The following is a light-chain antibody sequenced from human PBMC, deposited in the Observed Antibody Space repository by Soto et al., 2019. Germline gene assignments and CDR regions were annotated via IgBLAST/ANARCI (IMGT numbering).Light chain of an antibody. CDR1: QSVSSY. V-gene: IGKV3-11*01. CDR2: DAS. CDR3: QQRSHWPPYT. J-gene: IGKJ2*01. Sequence: EIVLTQSPATLSLSPGERATLSCRASQSVSSYLAWYQQKPGQAPRLLIYDASNRATGIPARFSRSGSGTDFTLTISSLEPEDFAVYYCQQRSHWPPYTFGQGTKLEIK.